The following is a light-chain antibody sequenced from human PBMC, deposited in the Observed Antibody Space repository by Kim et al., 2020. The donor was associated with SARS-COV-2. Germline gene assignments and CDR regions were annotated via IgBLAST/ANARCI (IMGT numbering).Light chain of an antibody. CDR1: QSISSW. J-gene: IGKJ5*01. CDR3: QQYNSYPIT. Sequence: DIQMTQSPSTLSASVGDRVTITCRASQSISSWLAWYQQKPGKAPKFLIYKASGLEGGVPSRFSGSGSGTEFTLTISSLQPDDFATYYCQQYNSYPITFGQGTRLEIK. CDR2: KAS. V-gene: IGKV1-5*03.